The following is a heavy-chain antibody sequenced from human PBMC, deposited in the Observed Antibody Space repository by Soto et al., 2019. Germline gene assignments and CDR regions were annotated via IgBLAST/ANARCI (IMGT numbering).Heavy chain of an antibody. CDR3: AKDGRAVAGTENRLFDY. Sequence: HPGGSLRLSCAASGFTFSSYGMHWVRQAPGKGLEWVAVISYDGSNKYYADSVKGRFTISRDNSKNTLYLQMNSLRAEDTAVYYCAKDGRAVAGTENRLFDYWGQGTLVTVSS. CDR2: ISYDGSNK. D-gene: IGHD6-19*01. CDR1: GFTFSSYG. V-gene: IGHV3-30*18. J-gene: IGHJ4*02.